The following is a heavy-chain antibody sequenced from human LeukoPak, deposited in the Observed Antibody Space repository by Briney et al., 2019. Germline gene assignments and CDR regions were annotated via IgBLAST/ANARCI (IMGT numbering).Heavy chain of an antibody. J-gene: IGHJ6*03. V-gene: IGHV3-23*01. CDR2: ISGSGDST. CDR1: GFTFSNYA. D-gene: IGHD3-10*01. Sequence: GGSLRLSCAASGFTFSNYAMSWVRQAPGKGLEWVSDISGSGDSTNYADSVKGRFTISRDNSKNTLYLQMNSLRVEDTAVYYCAKYYLDYYYYYMDVWGKGTTVTVSS. CDR3: AKYYLDYYYYYMDV.